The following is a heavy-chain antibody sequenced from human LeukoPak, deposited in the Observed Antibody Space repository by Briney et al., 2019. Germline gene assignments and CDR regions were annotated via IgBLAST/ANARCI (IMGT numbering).Heavy chain of an antibody. CDR3: AKGSRSWILRYYFDY. D-gene: IGHD6-13*01. CDR1: GYSIISGYY. V-gene: IGHV4-38-2*02. CDR2: IYQSGST. J-gene: IGHJ4*02. Sequence: PSETLSLTCTLSGYSIISGYYWGWIRQPPGKGLELIGSIYQSGSTYYNPSLKSRVPISVDTSKHQFSLKLSSVTAADTAVYYCAKGSRSWILRYYFDYWGQGTLVTVSS.